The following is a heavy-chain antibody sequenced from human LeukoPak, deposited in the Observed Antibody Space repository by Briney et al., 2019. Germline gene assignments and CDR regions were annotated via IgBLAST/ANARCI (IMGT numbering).Heavy chain of an antibody. CDR1: GFTFSNYW. Sequence: GGSLRLSCAASGFTFSNYWMHWVRQAPGKGLVWVSRINSDGTSAGYADSVKGRFTISRDNAKNTLYLQMNSLRVEDMAVYYCARRDLLDYWGQGTRVTVSS. CDR2: INSDGTSA. D-gene: IGHD5-24*01. J-gene: IGHJ4*02. V-gene: IGHV3-74*01. CDR3: ARRDLLDY.